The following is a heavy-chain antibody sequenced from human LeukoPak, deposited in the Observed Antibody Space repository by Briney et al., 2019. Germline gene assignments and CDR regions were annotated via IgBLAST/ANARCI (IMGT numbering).Heavy chain of an antibody. CDR2: MKQDGSEK. D-gene: IGHD3-22*01. CDR1: GFTFSSYW. Sequence: SGGSLRFSGAASGFTFSSYWMSGVGQAPGKGLEGLDNMKQDGSEKYYVDSVKGRFTISRANAKNSLYLQMNSLRAEDTAVYYSARDGSSGGYLSSFDYWGQGTLVTVSS. V-gene: IGHV3-7*01. J-gene: IGHJ4*02. CDR3: ARDGSSGGYLSSFDY.